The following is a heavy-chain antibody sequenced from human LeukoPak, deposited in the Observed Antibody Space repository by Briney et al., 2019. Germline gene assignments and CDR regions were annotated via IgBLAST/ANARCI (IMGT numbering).Heavy chain of an antibody. J-gene: IGHJ4*02. CDR3: ARGGPRDGYDY. V-gene: IGHV3-21*01. CDR2: ISSTSNYR. CDR1: GFTFSSYS. Sequence: AGGSLRLSCAASGFTFSSYSLNWVRQAPGKGLEWVSSISSTSNYRYYADSVKGRFTISRDNAKNSLYLQMNSLRAEDTAVYYCARGGPRDGYDYWGQGTLVTVSS. D-gene: IGHD5-18*01.